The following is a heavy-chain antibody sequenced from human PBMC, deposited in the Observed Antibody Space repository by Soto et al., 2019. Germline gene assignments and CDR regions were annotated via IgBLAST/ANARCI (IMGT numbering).Heavy chain of an antibody. D-gene: IGHD5-12*01. CDR2: IYYRGST. V-gene: IGHV4-31*03. CDR1: GGSISRGGYY. J-gene: IGHJ4*02. Sequence: QVQLQESGPGLVKPSQTLSLTCTVSGGSISRGGYYWSWIRQHPGKGLEWMGYIYYRGSTYYNPSLRSRVTISVDTSKNQFSLKLRSVTAAGTAVYYCARGRGIVATINRSLLFDYWGQGTLVTVSS. CDR3: ARGRGIVATINRSLLFDY.